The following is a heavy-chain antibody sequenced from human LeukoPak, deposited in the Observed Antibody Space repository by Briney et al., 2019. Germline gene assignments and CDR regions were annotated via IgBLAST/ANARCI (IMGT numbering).Heavy chain of an antibody. CDR1: GFSFRNYG. Sequence: GGSLRLSCATSGFSFRNYGMHWVRQAPGKGLEWVAVIWYDGSNKFYADSVKGRFTISRDNSKNTLYLQMNSLRAEDTAVYYCAKGLKDRGYSYGYGYWGQGTLVTVSS. D-gene: IGHD5-18*01. V-gene: IGHV3-33*06. CDR3: AKGLKDRGYSYGYGY. J-gene: IGHJ4*02. CDR2: IWYDGSNK.